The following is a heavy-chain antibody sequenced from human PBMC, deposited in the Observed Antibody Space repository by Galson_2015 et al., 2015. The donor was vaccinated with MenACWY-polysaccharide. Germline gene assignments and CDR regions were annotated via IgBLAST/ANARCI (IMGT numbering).Heavy chain of an antibody. J-gene: IGHJ6*02. CDR1: GFSFNSYW. CDR3: ARGLRRSVHYYYYYGMDV. Sequence: SLRLSCAASGFSFNSYWMHWVRQAPGKGLVWVSHIDNDGSSANYADSVKGRFTISRDNAKNTLYLQMDSLRAEDTAVYYCARGLRRSVHYYYYYGMDVWGQGTTVTVSS. V-gene: IGHV3-74*01. D-gene: IGHD4-17*01. CDR2: IDNDGSSA.